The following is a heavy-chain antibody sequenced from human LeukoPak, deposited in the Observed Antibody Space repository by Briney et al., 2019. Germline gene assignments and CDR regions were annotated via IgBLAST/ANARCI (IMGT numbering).Heavy chain of an antibody. Sequence: GGSLRLSLAASGFTFSSYAMHWVRQAPGKGLGWVAVISYDGSNKYYADSVKGRFTISRDNSKNTLYLQMNSLRAEDTAVYYCARGDGGSYFSYYYYMDVWGKGTTVTISS. CDR3: ARGDGGSYFSYYYYMDV. V-gene: IGHV3-30*07. J-gene: IGHJ6*03. D-gene: IGHD1-26*01. CDR2: ISYDGSNK. CDR1: GFTFSSYA.